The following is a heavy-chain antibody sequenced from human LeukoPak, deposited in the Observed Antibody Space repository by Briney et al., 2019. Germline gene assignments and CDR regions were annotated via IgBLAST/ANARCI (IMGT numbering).Heavy chain of an antibody. D-gene: IGHD6-13*01. CDR3: ARARESMATAGSYFDY. J-gene: IGHJ4*02. V-gene: IGHV4-30-2*01. CDR1: GGSISSGDYS. CDR2: IYHTGNT. Sequence: SETLSLTCAVSGGSISSGDYSWSWIRQPPGNGLEWIGYIYHTGNTNYNPSLKSRVTISVARSKNQFSLRLSSMTAADTAVYYCARARESMATAGSYFDYWGQGTLVTVSS.